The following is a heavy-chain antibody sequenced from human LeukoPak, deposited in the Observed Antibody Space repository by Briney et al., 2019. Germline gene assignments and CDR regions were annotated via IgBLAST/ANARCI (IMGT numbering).Heavy chain of an antibody. Sequence: GGSLRLSCAASGFTVSTNYMSWVRRAPGKGLEWVSGISGSGGNTYYADSVKGRFTISRDNSKNTMYLQMNSLRAEDTAVYYCAPSPYSGSSLAPFDYWGQGTLVTVSS. D-gene: IGHD1-26*01. CDR3: APSPYSGSSLAPFDY. CDR2: ISGSGGNT. CDR1: GFTVSTNY. V-gene: IGHV3-23*01. J-gene: IGHJ4*02.